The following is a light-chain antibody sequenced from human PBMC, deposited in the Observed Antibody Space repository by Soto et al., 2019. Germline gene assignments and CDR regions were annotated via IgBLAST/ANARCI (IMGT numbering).Light chain of an antibody. CDR1: QSVRSD. J-gene: IGKJ1*01. CDR3: QQYGSSPWT. Sequence: EIVLTQSPATLSVSPGERATLSCRASQSVRSDLAWYQQKPGQAPRLLIYGASSRATGIPDRFSGSGSGTDFTLTISRLEPEDFAVYYCQQYGSSPWTFGQGTKVDI. CDR2: GAS. V-gene: IGKV3-20*01.